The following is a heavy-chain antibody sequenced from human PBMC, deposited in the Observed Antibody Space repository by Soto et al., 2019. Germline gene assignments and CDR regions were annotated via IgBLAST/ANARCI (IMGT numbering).Heavy chain of an antibody. CDR3: ARDPTIDYGGNSGLDY. CDR2: IYHSGST. D-gene: IGHD4-17*01. CDR1: GGSISSSNW. J-gene: IGHJ4*02. V-gene: IGHV4-4*02. Sequence: LSLTCSVSGGSISSSNWGIWVRQPPGKGLEWIGEIYHSGSTNYNPSLKSRVTISVDKSKNQFSLKLSSVTAADTAVYYCARDPTIDYGGNSGLDYWGQGTQVTAPQ.